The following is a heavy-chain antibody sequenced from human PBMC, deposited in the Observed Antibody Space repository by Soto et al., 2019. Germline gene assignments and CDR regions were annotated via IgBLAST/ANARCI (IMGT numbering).Heavy chain of an antibody. V-gene: IGHV4-61*05. Sequence: SETLSLTCTVSGGSISSSSYYWGWIRQPPGKGLEWIGYIYYSGSTNYNPSLKSRVTISVDTSKNQFSLKLSSVTAADTAVYYCARGRYNWNYASNFDYWGQGTLVTVS. CDR2: IYYSGST. D-gene: IGHD1-7*01. CDR3: ARGRYNWNYASNFDY. CDR1: GGSISSSSYY. J-gene: IGHJ4*02.